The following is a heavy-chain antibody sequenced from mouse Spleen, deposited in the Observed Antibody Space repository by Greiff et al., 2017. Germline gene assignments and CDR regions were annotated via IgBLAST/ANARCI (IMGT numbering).Heavy chain of an antibody. J-gene: IGHJ2*01. CDR1: GYPFTEYI. Sequence: QVHLQQSGAELVKPGASVKLSCKASGYPFTEYIIHWVKQRSGQGLEWIGWFYPGSGSIKYNEKFKDKATLTADKSSSTVYMELSRLTSEDSAVYFCASQLNRTYFDYWGQGTTLTVSS. CDR2: FYPGSGSI. D-gene: IGHD1-3*01. CDR3: ASQLNRTYFDY. V-gene: IGHV1-62-2*01.